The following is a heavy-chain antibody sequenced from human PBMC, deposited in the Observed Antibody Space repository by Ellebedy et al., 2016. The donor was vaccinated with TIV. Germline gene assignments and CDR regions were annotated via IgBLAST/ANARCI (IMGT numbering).Heavy chain of an antibody. Sequence: GGSLRLXXAASGFIFSKYAMSWVRQAPGKGLEWVSTISGTGGSTYYADSVQGRFTISRDNSKNILYLQMNSPRAEDAALYHCVKGGDYDRPDDWGQGTLVTVSS. D-gene: IGHD4-17*01. J-gene: IGHJ4*02. V-gene: IGHV3-23*01. CDR2: ISGTGGST. CDR1: GFIFSKYA. CDR3: VKGGDYDRPDD.